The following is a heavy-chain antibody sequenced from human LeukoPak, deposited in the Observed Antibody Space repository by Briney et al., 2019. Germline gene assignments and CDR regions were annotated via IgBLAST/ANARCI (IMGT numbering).Heavy chain of an antibody. CDR1: GLSFSSYN. V-gene: IGHV3-48*02. CDR2: ISSSSNTI. CDR3: ARNRWFGEFLFDY. J-gene: IGHJ4*02. Sequence: GGSLRLSCAASGLSFSSYNMNWVRQAPGKGLEWVSYISSSSNTIYYADSVKGRFTISRDNANNSLYLQMNSLRDEDTAVYYCARNRWFGEFLFDYWGQGTLVTVSS. D-gene: IGHD3-10*01.